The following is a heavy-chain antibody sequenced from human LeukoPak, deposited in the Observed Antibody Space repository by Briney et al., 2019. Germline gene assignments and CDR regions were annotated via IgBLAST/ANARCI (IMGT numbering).Heavy chain of an antibody. D-gene: IGHD3-22*01. Sequence: GASVKVSCKASGYTFTSYGISWVRQAPGQGLEWMGWISAYNGNTNYAQKLQGRVTMTTDTSTSTAYMELRSLRSDDTAVYYCASRATTDYYDSSGYYYVWGQGTLVTVSS. V-gene: IGHV1-18*01. CDR1: GYTFTSYG. J-gene: IGHJ4*02. CDR2: ISAYNGNT. CDR3: ASRATTDYYDSSGYYYV.